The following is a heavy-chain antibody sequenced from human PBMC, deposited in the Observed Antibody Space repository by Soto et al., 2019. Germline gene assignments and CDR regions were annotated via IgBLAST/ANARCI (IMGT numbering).Heavy chain of an antibody. V-gene: IGHV4-39*01. D-gene: IGHD2-2*01. CDR3: ATTTSSYYFYGVDD. CDR2: FYYSGST. Sequence: SETLSLTCTVSGGSISSGGYYWGWIRQPPGKGLEWIGSFYYSGSTNYNPSLKSRVSISVDTSKNQFSLRLRSVTVADTAVYFCATTTSSYYFYGVDDWGQGTTVTVSS. J-gene: IGHJ6*02. CDR1: GGSISSGGYY.